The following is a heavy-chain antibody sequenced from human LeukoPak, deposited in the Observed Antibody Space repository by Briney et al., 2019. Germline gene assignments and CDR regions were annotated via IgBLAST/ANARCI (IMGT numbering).Heavy chain of an antibody. V-gene: IGHV4-61*01. CDR1: GGSVSSGSYY. CDR2: IYYSGST. D-gene: IGHD3-9*01. CDR3: ARASLRTSVYYFDY. J-gene: IGHJ4*02. Sequence: SETLSLTCTVSGGSVSSGSYYWRWIRQPPGKGLEWIGYIYYSGSTNYNPSLKSRVTISVDTSKNQFSLKLSSVTAADTAVYYCARASLRTSVYYFDYWGQGTLVTVSS.